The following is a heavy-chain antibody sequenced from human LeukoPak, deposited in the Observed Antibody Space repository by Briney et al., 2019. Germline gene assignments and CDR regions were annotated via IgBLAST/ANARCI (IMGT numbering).Heavy chain of an antibody. CDR2: INHSGST. V-gene: IGHV4-34*01. D-gene: IGHD6-19*01. Sequence: SETLSLTCAVYGGSFSGYYWSWIRQPPGKGLEWIGEINHSGSTNYNPSLKSRVTISVDTSKNQFSLKLSSVTAADTAVYYCARGRYSSGWYVVVSWFDPWGQGTLVTVSS. CDR3: ARGRYSSGWYVVVSWFDP. J-gene: IGHJ5*02. CDR1: GGSFSGYY.